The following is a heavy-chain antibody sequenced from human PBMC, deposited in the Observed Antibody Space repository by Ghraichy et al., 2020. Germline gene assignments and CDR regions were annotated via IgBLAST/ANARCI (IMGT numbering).Heavy chain of an antibody. J-gene: IGHJ6*02. CDR2: TYYTGST. CDR3: ARGVSVKYYGMDV. D-gene: IGHD3-16*01. Sequence: SETLSLTCTVSGDSLSSDYWSWIRQPPGKGLECIGYTYYTGSTHYNPSLKSRITISVDRSKNQISLRLRSVTAEDTGVYYCARGVSVKYYGMDVWGQGTTVAVSS. V-gene: IGHV4-59*01. CDR1: GDSLSSDY.